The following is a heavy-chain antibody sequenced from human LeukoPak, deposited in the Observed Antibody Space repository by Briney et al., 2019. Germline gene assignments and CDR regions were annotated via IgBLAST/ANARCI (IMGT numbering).Heavy chain of an antibody. V-gene: IGHV3-21*01. CDR1: GFTFSSYS. Sequence: PGGSLRLSCAASGFTFSSYSMNWVRQAPGKGLEWVSSISSSSSYIYYADSVKGRFTISRDNAKNSLYLQMNSLRAEDTAVYYCAKEYGSSSHMDVWGKGTTVTVSS. J-gene: IGHJ6*03. CDR3: AKEYGSSSHMDV. CDR2: ISSSSSYI. D-gene: IGHD6-6*01.